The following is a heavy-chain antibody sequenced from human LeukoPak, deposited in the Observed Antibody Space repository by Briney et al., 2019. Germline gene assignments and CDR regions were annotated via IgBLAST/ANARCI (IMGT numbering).Heavy chain of an antibody. CDR3: ARDDHSYGYSYGSLDS. J-gene: IGHJ4*02. CDR2: IYYSGST. CDR1: GGSVSSGSYY. V-gene: IGHV4-61*01. D-gene: IGHD5-18*01. Sequence: SETLSLTCTVSGGSVSSGSYYWSWIRQPPGKGLEWIGYIYYSGSTNYNPSLKSRVTISVDTSKNQFSLKLSSVTAADTAVYYCARDDHSYGYSYGSLDSWGQGTLVTVSS.